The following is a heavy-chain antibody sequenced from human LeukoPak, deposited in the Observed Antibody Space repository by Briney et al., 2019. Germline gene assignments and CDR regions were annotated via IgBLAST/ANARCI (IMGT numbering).Heavy chain of an antibody. J-gene: IGHJ6*03. CDR2: ISSSSSYI. CDR3: ARAPAMILRPNYMDV. Sequence: GGSLRLSCAASGFTFSSYSMNWVRQTPGKGLEWVSYISSSSSYIYYADSMKGRLTISRDNAKNSLYLQMNSLRAEDTAVYYCARAPAMILRPNYMDVWGKGTTVTVSS. V-gene: IGHV3-21*05. D-gene: IGHD3-3*01. CDR1: GFTFSSYS.